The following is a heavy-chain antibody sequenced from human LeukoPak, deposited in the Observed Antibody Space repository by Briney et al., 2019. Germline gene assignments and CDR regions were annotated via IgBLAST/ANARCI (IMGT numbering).Heavy chain of an antibody. CDR3: ARLAEAAAATYPYYYGMDA. D-gene: IGHD6-13*01. CDR2: LYPGDSDT. Sequence: GRSLKISCKGSGYSFIIYSIGWVGQMPGKGLDWMGILYPGDSDTRSSPSFQGQLTLSADKSITTAYLQWSSLKAPDTAMYYCARLAEAAAATYPYYYGMDAWGQGTTVTVSS. CDR1: GYSFIIYS. J-gene: IGHJ6*02. V-gene: IGHV5-51*01.